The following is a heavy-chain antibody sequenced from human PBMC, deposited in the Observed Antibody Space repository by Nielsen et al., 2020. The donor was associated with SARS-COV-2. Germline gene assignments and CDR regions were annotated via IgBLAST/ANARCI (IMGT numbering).Heavy chain of an antibody. Sequence: ASVKVSCKVSGYTLTELSMHWVRQAPGKGLEWMGGFDPEDGETIYAQKFQGRVTMTRDTSISTAYMELSRLRSDDTAVYYCARGGSIPARPLDYWGLGTLVTVSS. D-gene: IGHD6-6*01. CDR1: GYTLTELS. CDR2: FDPEDGET. V-gene: IGHV1-24*01. J-gene: IGHJ4*02. CDR3: ARGGSIPARPLDY.